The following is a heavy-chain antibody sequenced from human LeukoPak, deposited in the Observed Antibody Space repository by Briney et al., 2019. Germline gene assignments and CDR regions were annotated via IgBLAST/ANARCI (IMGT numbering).Heavy chain of an antibody. Sequence: SETLSLTCNVSGYFISSNFYWGWIRQSPGKGLEWIGSIYYSGSTYYNPSLKSRVTISVDTSKNQFSLRLRFVTAADTAVYYCARDAGFDIWGHGTMVTVSS. CDR2: IYYSGST. CDR1: GYFISSNFY. J-gene: IGHJ3*02. CDR3: ARDAGFDI. V-gene: IGHV4-38-2*02.